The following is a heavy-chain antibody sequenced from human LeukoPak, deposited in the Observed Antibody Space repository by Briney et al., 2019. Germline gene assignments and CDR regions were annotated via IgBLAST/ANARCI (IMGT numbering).Heavy chain of an antibody. D-gene: IGHD3-22*01. V-gene: IGHV1-2*02. Sequence: ASVKVSCKASGYTFTSYGISWVRQAPGQGLEWMGWINPNSGGTNNAQKFQGRVTMTRDTSISTAYMELSRLRSDDTAVYYCARADDYYDSSGYYAHWGQGTLVTVSS. CDR1: GYTFTSYG. CDR2: INPNSGGT. J-gene: IGHJ4*02. CDR3: ARADDYYDSSGYYAH.